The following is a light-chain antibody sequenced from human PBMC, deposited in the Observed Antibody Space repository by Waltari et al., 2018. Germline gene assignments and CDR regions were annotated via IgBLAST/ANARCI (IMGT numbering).Light chain of an antibody. J-gene: IGLJ3*02. CDR3: AAWDDSLNGPV. CDR2: INN. V-gene: IGLV1-44*01. CDR1: HSNVGSNS. Sequence: QSVLTQSPSASGAPGQTVTISCSGGHSNVGSNSVDWYQQFPGAAPTLLIYINNVRPSGVSDRFSGSKSGTSASLAISNLQSDDEADYYCAAWDDSLNGPVFGGGTK.